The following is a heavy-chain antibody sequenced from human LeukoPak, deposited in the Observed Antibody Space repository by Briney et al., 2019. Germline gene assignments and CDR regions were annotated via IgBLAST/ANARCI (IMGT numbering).Heavy chain of an antibody. CDR1: GGSISSGGHP. J-gene: IGHJ5*02. CDR3: ARESSINNWFDP. V-gene: IGHV4-30-2*06. D-gene: IGHD6-6*01. CDR2: IYDSGST. Sequence: SETLSLTCIVSGGSISSGGHPWSWIRQSPGKGLEWIGYIYDSGSTFYNPSLKSRVTMSIDRSNNQFSLKLGSVTAADTAVYYCARESSINNWFDPWGQGTLVTVSS.